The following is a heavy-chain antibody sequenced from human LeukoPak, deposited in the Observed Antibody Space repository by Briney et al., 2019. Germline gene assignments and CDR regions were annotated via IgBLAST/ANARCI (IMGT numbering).Heavy chain of an antibody. CDR2: ISGSGGST. V-gene: IGHV3-23*01. CDR3: AKDRGRRWFGELLSHSANYGMDV. J-gene: IGHJ6*02. Sequence: PGGSLRLSCAASGFTFSSYAMSWVRQAPGKGLEWVSAISGSGGSTYYADSVKGRFTISRDNSKNTLYLQINSLRAEDTAVYYCAKDRGRRWFGELLSHSANYGMDVWGQGTTVTVSS. D-gene: IGHD3-10*01. CDR1: GFTFSSYA.